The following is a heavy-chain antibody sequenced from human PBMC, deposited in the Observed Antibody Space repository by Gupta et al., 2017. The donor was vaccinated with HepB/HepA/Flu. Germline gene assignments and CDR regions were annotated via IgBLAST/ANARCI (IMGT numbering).Heavy chain of an antibody. V-gene: IGHV3-23*01. D-gene: IGHD4-17*01. Sequence: EVQLLESGGGLVPPGGSLRLSCAASGFTFSNYAMSWVRQAPGKGLEWVSAITGTGDNTYYADSVKGRCTIARDNSKNTLYLQMNSLRAEDTAVEDGAQGDDYGDLRPCDYWGQGTLVTVSS. CDR2: ITGTGDNT. J-gene: IGHJ4*02. CDR1: GFTFSNYA. CDR3: AQGDDYGDLRPCDY.